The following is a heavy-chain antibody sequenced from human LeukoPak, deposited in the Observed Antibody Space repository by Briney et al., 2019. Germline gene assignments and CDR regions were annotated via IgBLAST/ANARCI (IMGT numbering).Heavy chain of an antibody. CDR2: ISSSSSTI. J-gene: IGHJ4*02. CDR3: AKLTYGSGTYGAFDY. D-gene: IGHD3-10*01. Sequence: PGGSLRLSCAASGFTFSSYGMTWVRQAPGKGLEWVSYISSSSSTIYYADSVKGRFTISRDNSKNTLYLQMNSLRAEDTAVYYCAKLTYGSGTYGAFDYWGQGTLVTVST. CDR1: GFTFSSYG. V-gene: IGHV3-48*01.